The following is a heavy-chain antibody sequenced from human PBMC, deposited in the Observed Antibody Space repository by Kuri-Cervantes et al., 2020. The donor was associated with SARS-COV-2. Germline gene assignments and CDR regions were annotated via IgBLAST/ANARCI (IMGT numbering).Heavy chain of an antibody. V-gene: IGHV3-23*01. CDR1: GFTFRNYA. CDR3: AKDRQWLVRYFDY. CDR2: ISGSGGST. Sequence: GGSLRLSCAASGFTFRNYAMSWVHQAPGKGLEWVSAISGSGGSTYYADSVKGRFTISRDNSKNTLYLQMNSLRAEDTAVYYCAKDRQWLVRYFDYWGQGTLVTVSS. J-gene: IGHJ4*02. D-gene: IGHD6-19*01.